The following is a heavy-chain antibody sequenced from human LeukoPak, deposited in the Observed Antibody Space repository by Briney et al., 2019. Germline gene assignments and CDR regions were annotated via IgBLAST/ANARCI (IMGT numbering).Heavy chain of an antibody. CDR1: DYLINNGYY. V-gene: IGHV4-38-2*01. CDR3: ARPLGYCSDGSCYSTYLDY. CDR2: IYHTGDT. Sequence: PSETLSLTCAVSDYLINNGYYWGWIRQPPGKGLEWIGSIYHTGDTYYNPSLKSRVTISASTSRNQFSLRLNSVTAADTAVYYCARPLGYCSDGSCYSTYLDYWGQGAPVTVSS. J-gene: IGHJ4*02. D-gene: IGHD2-15*01.